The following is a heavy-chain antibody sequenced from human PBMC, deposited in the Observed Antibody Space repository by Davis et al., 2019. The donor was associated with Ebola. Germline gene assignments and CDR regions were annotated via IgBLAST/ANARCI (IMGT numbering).Heavy chain of an antibody. CDR2: ISGSGDST. Sequence: PGGSLRLSCAASGFTFSSYAMSWVRQAPGKGLEWVSAISGSGDSTFYADSVKGRFTISRDNSKNTLYLQMNSLRAEDTAVYYCATSRAVGSIFDYWGQGTLVTVSS. V-gene: IGHV3-23*01. J-gene: IGHJ4*02. CDR1: GFTFSSYA. CDR3: ATSRAVGSIFDY. D-gene: IGHD2-15*01.